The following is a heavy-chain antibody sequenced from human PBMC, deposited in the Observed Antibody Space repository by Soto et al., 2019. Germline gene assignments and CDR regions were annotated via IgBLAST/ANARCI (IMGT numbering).Heavy chain of an antibody. CDR2: IVVGGGNT. D-gene: IGHD2-21*02. CDR3: AADRTYCGGDCYVD. V-gene: IGHV1-58*01. Sequence: QMKRLQSGLEGKKPGTSWKVSCKAPGFTFTSSAVRWGRQARGQRLGGIGWIVVGGGNTNYAQKFQERVTITRDMSTSTAYMELSSLRSEDTAVYYCAADRTYCGGDCYVDWGQGTLVTVSS. J-gene: IGHJ4*02. CDR1: GFTFTSSA.